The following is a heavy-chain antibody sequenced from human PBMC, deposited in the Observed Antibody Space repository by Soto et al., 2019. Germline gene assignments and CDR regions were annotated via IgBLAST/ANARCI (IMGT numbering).Heavy chain of an antibody. V-gene: IGHV1-3*01. Sequence: QVQLVQSGAEVKKPGASVKVSCKASGYTFTSYAMHWVRQAPGQRLEWMGWINAGNGNTKYSQKFQGRVTITRDTSASTAEIELSSLRSEDTAVYYRARGLAGIAVNYWGQGTLVTVSS. J-gene: IGHJ4*02. D-gene: IGHD6-19*01. CDR1: GYTFTSYA. CDR2: INAGNGNT. CDR3: ARGLAGIAVNY.